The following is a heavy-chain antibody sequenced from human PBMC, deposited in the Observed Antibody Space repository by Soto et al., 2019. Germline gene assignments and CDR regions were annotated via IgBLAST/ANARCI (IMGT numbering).Heavy chain of an antibody. CDR1: GFTFSSYA. J-gene: IGHJ4*02. CDR3: AKDGNSGSYYLFDY. Sequence: AGGSLRLSCAASGFTFSSYAMSWVRQAPGEGLDWVSALSASGGTTYYADSVKGRFTISRDNSKNSLYLQMNSLRTEDTALYYCAKDGNSGSYYLFDYWGQGTLVTVSS. V-gene: IGHV3-23*01. D-gene: IGHD1-26*01. CDR2: LSASGGTT.